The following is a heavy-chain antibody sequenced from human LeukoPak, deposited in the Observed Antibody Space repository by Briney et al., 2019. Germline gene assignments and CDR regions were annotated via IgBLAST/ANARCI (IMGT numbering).Heavy chain of an antibody. J-gene: IGHJ4*02. CDR3: AREVGPSYFDY. V-gene: IGHV4-39*07. CDR1: GGSISSRSYS. D-gene: IGHD3-10*01. CDR2: IYNSGST. Sequence: PSETLSLTCTVSGGSISSRSYSWGWIPQPPGTGLDWIGSIYNSGSTDYNPSLKSRVTISVATSKNQLSLELNSVTAADTAVYYCAREVGPSYFDYWGQGTLVTVSS.